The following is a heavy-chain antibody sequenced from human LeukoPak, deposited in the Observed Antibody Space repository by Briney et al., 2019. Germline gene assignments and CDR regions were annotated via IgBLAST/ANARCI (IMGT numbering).Heavy chain of an antibody. CDR3: ARNMGDY. D-gene: IGHD2/OR15-2a*01. V-gene: IGHV3-7*04. J-gene: IGHJ4*02. Sequence: PGGSLRLSCAASGFTFSTYWMTWVRQAPGKGLEWVANINQDGTEKNYVDSVKGRFTISRDNAKNSLYLQMNSLRAEDTAVYSCARNMGDYWGQGTLVTVSS. CDR2: INQDGTEK. CDR1: GFTFSTYW.